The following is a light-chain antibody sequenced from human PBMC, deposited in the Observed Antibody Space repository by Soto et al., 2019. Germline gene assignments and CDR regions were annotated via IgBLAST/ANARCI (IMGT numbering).Light chain of an antibody. V-gene: IGKV3-15*01. J-gene: IGKJ1*01. CDR1: QSVSSN. CDR2: GAS. CDR3: QQYNNWPRT. Sequence: EIVMTQPPTTLSVTPGESATLSCRTRQSVSSNLGWYQQKPGQAPRLXIYGASTRATGIPARFSGSGSGTEFTLTISSLQSEDFAVYYCQQYNNWPRTFGQGTKVDIK.